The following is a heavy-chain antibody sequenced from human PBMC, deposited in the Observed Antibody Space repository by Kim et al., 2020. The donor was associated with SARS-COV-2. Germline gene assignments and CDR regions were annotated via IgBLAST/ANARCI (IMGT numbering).Heavy chain of an antibody. V-gene: IGHV3-30*02. CDR3: AKDQDSSGWYFPFDY. D-gene: IGHD6-19*01. Sequence: SVKGRFTISRDNSKNTLYLQMNSLRAEDTAVYYCAKDQDSSGWYFPFDYWGQGTLVTVSS. J-gene: IGHJ4*02.